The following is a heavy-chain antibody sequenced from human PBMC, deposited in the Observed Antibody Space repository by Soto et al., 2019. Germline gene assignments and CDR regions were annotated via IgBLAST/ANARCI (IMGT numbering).Heavy chain of an antibody. V-gene: IGHV3-30*02. J-gene: IGHJ6*02. CDR3: TKRRNVLRFLEWSSGMEV. CDR2: ISDDGSNK. D-gene: IGHD3-3*01. CDR1: GFTFSNYG. Sequence: GGSLRLSCAASGFTFSNYGMHWVRQAPGKRLEWVAFISDDGSNKYYADSVKGRFTMSRDNSKRTLYLQMSSLRVEDTAVYYCTKRRNVLRFLEWSSGMEVWGQGTTVTVSS.